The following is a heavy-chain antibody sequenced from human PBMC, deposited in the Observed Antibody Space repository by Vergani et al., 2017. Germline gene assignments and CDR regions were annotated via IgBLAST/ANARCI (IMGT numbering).Heavy chain of an antibody. CDR3: AKIAAAAFTGYYYYMDV. CDR2: ISWNSGSI. J-gene: IGHJ6*03. V-gene: IGHV3-9*01. D-gene: IGHD6-13*01. Sequence: EVQLVESGGGLVQPGRSLRLSCAASGFTFDDYAMHWVRQAPGKGLEWVSGISWNSGSIGYADTVKGRFTISRDNAKSSLYLQMNSLSAEDTALYYCAKIAAAAFTGYYYYMDVWGKGTTVTVSS. CDR1: GFTFDDYA.